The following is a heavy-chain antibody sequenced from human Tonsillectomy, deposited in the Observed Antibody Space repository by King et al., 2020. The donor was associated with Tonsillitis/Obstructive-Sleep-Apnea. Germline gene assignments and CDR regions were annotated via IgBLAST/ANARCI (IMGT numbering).Heavy chain of an antibody. V-gene: IGHV4-59*01. Sequence: QVQLQESGPGLVKPSETLSLTCTVSGGSISSYYCSWIRQPPGKGLEWIGYIYYSGSTNYNPSLKSRVTISVDTSKNQFSLKLSSVTAADTAVYYCARDMVLEAGGDAFDIWGQGTMVTVSS. CDR3: ARDMVLEAGGDAFDI. CDR2: IYYSGST. D-gene: IGHD2-8*01. J-gene: IGHJ3*02. CDR1: GGSISSYY.